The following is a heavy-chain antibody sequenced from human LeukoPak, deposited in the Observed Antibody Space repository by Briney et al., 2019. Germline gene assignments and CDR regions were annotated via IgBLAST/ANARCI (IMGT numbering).Heavy chain of an antibody. Sequence: GGSLRLSCAASGFTFSSYSMHWVRQAPGKGLEWVTLISYDGNNKFYADSVKGRFTISRDDSMNTVYLQMNSLRAEDTAVYYCARGHYDWDCDYWGQGTLVTVSS. CDR1: GFTFSSYS. CDR3: ARGHYDWDCDY. D-gene: IGHD3-22*01. V-gene: IGHV3-30-3*01. CDR2: ISYDGNNK. J-gene: IGHJ4*02.